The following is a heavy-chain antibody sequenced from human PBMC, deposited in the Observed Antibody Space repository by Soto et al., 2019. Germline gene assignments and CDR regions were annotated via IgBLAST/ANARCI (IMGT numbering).Heavy chain of an antibody. CDR2: IKQDGSEK. CDR3: ATSRTFDY. V-gene: IGHV3-7*01. D-gene: IGHD6-13*01. CDR1: GFTFSSYW. J-gene: IGHJ4*02. Sequence: GGSLRLSCVVSGFTFSSYWMNWVRQAPGKGLEWLANIKQDGSEKYYVDSAKGRFTISRDNAKNSLYLQMNSLSAEDPAIYYCATSRTFDYWGQGTLVTVSS.